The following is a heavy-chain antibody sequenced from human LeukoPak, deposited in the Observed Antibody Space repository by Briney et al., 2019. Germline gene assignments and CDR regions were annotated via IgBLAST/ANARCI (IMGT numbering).Heavy chain of an antibody. J-gene: IGHJ6*02. CDR3: ARYQPPYSSSWYPYGMDV. D-gene: IGHD6-13*01. V-gene: IGHV4-4*02. CDR2: IYHSGST. Sequence: TPSETLSLTCAVSGGSISSSNWWSWVRQPPGKGLEWIGEIYHSGSTNYNPSLKSRVTISVDKSKNQFSLKLSSVTAADTAVYYCARYQPPYSSSWYPYGMDVWGQGTTVTVSS. CDR1: GGSISSSNW.